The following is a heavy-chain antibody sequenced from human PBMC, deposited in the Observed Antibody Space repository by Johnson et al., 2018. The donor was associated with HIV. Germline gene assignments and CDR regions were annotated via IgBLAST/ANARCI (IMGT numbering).Heavy chain of an antibody. CDR1: GFTFSNYD. CDR2: LGTAGDT. CDR3: AKAVPGSPQVFDS. Sequence: VQLVESGGGVVQPGRSLRLSCAASGFTFSNYDMYWVRQPPGKGLEWVSGLGTAGDTYYAGSLKGRFTISREDAKNSLYLQMTSLRAEDTAVYYCAKAVPGSPQVFDSWGQGTMVTVSS. V-gene: IGHV3-13*01. D-gene: IGHD3-10*01. J-gene: IGHJ3*02.